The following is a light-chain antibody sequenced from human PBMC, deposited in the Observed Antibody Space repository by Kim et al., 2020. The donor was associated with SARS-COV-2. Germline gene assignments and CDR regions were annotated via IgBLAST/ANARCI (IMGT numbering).Light chain of an antibody. CDR2: RDH. V-gene: IGLV10-54*01. J-gene: IGLJ3*02. CDR3: SAWDSSLSAWV. Sequence: QTAALNCTGNSNNVGNQGAAWLQQHQGHPPKPLSYRDHNRPSGISERFSASRSGNTASLTITGLQPEDEADYYCSAWDSSLSAWVFGGGTKLTVL. CDR1: SNNVGNQG.